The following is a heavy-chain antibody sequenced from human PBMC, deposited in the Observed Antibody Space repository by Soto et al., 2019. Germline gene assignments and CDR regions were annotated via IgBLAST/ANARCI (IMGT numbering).Heavy chain of an antibody. CDR1: GFTVNNNY. Sequence: EVQLVESGGGLVQPGGSLRLSCAASGFTVNNNYMSWVRQDPGKGLEWVSIIYSGGSTYYADSVKGRFSTSRDMSKNMLLLQMNSLRAEDTAVYYCARGLGTTGYYYGLDFWGQGTLVTVSS. J-gene: IGHJ4*02. V-gene: IGHV3-66*01. D-gene: IGHD3-22*01. CDR2: IYSGGST. CDR3: ARGLGTTGYYYGLDF.